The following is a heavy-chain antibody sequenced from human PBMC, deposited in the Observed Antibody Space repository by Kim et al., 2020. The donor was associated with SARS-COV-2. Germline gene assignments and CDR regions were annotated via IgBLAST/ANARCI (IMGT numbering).Heavy chain of an antibody. V-gene: IGHV3-30-3*01. D-gene: IGHD6-19*01. Sequence: VVQAGRSLRLSCAASGFTFSNYAMHWVRQAPGKGLEWVAVTSYDGSSKYHADSVKGRFTISRDNSKDTLYLQMNSLRPEDTALYYCAKDGNTGVAVAGVHYLYGMDLWGQGTKVTV. J-gene: IGHJ6*02. CDR1: GFTFSNYA. CDR3: AKDGNTGVAVAGVHYLYGMDL. CDR2: TSYDGSSK.